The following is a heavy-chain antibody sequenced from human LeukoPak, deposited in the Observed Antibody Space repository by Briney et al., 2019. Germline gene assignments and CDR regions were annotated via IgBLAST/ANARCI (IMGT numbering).Heavy chain of an antibody. V-gene: IGHV4-38-2*02. CDR2: IYYAGTT. CDR1: GYSISSGYY. Sequence: SETLSLTCTVSGYSISSGYYWGWVRQPPGKGLEWIGYIYYAGTTDYHPSLKSRVTISVDTSKNQFSLKLSSVTAADTAVYYCARLWIAAAGTPISGAFDIWGQGTMVTVSS. J-gene: IGHJ3*02. CDR3: ARLWIAAAGTPISGAFDI. D-gene: IGHD6-13*01.